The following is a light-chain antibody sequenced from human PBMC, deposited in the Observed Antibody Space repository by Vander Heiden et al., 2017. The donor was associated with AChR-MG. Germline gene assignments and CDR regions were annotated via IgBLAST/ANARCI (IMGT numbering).Light chain of an antibody. CDR1: SSNIGSDT. Sequence: QSVLTQPPSASGTPGQRVTISCAGSSSNIGSDTVNWFLQLPGTAPKLLTYRNNQRPSGVPDRFSGSKSGTSASLAISGLQSEDEADYYCAAWDGSLNGWVFGGGTKLT. CDR3: AAWDGSLNGWV. V-gene: IGLV1-44*01. CDR2: RNN. J-gene: IGLJ3*02.